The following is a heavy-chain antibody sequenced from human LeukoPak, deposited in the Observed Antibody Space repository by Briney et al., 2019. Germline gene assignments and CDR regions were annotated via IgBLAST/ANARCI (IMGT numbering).Heavy chain of an antibody. D-gene: IGHD1-26*01. V-gene: IGHV1-18*01. CDR3: ARPRRGSYYDPYYFDY. CDR2: ISAHNGNT. CDR1: GYTFTSYG. Sequence: GASVKVSCXASGYTFTSYGISWVRQAPGQGLEWMGWISAHNGNTNYAQKLQGRVTMTTDTSTSTAYMELRSLRSDDTAVYYCARPRRGSYYDPYYFDYWGQGTLVTVSS. J-gene: IGHJ4*02.